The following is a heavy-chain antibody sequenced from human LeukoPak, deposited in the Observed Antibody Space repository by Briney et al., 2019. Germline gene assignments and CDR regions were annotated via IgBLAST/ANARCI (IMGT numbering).Heavy chain of an antibody. CDR2: ISAYNGNT. J-gene: IGHJ6*02. V-gene: IGHV1-18*01. Sequence: ASEKVSCKASGYTFTSYGISWVRQAPGQGLEWMGWISAYNGNTNYAQKLQGRVTMTTDTSTSTAYMELRSLRSDDTAVYYCARVGYDILTGYYPYYYYGMDVWGQGTTVTVSS. CDR3: ARVGYDILTGYYPYYYYGMDV. CDR1: GYTFTSYG. D-gene: IGHD3-9*01.